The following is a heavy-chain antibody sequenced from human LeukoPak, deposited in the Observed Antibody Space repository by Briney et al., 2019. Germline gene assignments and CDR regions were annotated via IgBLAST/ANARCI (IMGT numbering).Heavy chain of an antibody. CDR1: GFTFSSYA. CDR3: AKSYVPDDYGIYYYYAMDV. D-gene: IGHD4-17*01. J-gene: IGHJ6*02. V-gene: IGHV3-23*01. Sequence: GGSLRLCCAASGFTFSSYAMSWVRQTPGKGLEWISTISGGTTYYADSVKGRFTIARDNSRNTLYLQMNSLRAEDTAVYCCAKSYVPDDYGIYYYYAMDVWGQGTTVTVSS. CDR2: ISGGTT.